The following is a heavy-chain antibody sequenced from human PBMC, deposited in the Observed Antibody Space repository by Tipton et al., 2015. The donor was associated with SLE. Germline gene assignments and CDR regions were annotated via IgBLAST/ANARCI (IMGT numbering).Heavy chain of an antibody. Sequence: GSLRLSCAASGFTFSSYGMHWVRQAPGKGLEWVAFIRYDGSNKYYADSVKGRFTISRDNSKNTLYLQMNSLRAEDTAVYYCAKDLRRGSGSPRAFDYWGQGTLVTVSS. CDR1: GFTFSSYG. CDR2: IRYDGSNK. J-gene: IGHJ4*02. D-gene: IGHD3-10*01. V-gene: IGHV3-30*02. CDR3: AKDLRRGSGSPRAFDY.